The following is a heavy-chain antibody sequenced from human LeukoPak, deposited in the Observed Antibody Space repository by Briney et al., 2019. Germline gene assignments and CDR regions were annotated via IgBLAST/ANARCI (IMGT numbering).Heavy chain of an antibody. D-gene: IGHD1-26*01. J-gene: IGHJ4*01. V-gene: IGHV3-7*01. CDR1: EFTFGNYW. Sequence: GGSLRLSCAASEFTFGNYWMSWVRQVPGKGPEWVANIRQDGNEFYYVDSVEGRFTISRDNAKNSLYLQMNSLRVEDTAVYYCARDKVSGATLLDYWGQGTLVTVSS. CDR3: ARDKVSGATLLDY. CDR2: IRQDGNEF.